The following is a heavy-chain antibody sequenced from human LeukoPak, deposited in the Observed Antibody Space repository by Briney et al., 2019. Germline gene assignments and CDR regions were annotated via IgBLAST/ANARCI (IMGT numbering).Heavy chain of an antibody. J-gene: IGHJ3*02. CDR2: IYYSGNT. CDR3: ARVGLQYAFDS. CDR1: GGSISTSS. D-gene: IGHD4-11*01. Sequence: SETLSLTCTVSGGSISTSSWRWIRQPPGKGLEWIGYIYYSGNTNNNPSLKSRVTITVDTSQNQFSLKVNSVTAADTAVYYSARVGLQYAFDSRGAGTMVTVSS. V-gene: IGHV4-59*01.